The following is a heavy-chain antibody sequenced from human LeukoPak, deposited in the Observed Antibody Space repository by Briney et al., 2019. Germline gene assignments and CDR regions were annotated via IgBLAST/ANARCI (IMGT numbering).Heavy chain of an antibody. CDR2: INPNSGGA. Sequence: GASVKVSCKASGYTFTDYYIHWVRQAPGQGLEWMGRINPNSGGANYAQKFQGRVTMTRDTSISTAYMEPSRMKYDDTAVYSCARVWRRDGYNYFDQWGQGTLVTVSS. V-gene: IGHV1-2*06. CDR3: ARVWRRDGYNYFDQ. D-gene: IGHD5-12*01. J-gene: IGHJ4*02. CDR1: GYTFTDYY.